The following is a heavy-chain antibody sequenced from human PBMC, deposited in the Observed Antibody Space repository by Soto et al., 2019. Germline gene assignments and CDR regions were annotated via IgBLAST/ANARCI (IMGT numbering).Heavy chain of an antibody. D-gene: IGHD3-10*01. CDR1: GYTFTSYG. J-gene: IGHJ5*02. V-gene: IGHV1-18*01. CDR3: ARDIFWGGFGDSNWLAP. CDR2: ISAYNGNT. Sequence: GASVKVSCKASGYTFTSYGISWVRQAPGQGLEWMGWISAYNGNTNYAQKFQGSVTMTTDTSTSTAYMELRSLRSDDTAVYYCARDIFWGGFGDSNWLAPWGQGTLVTVSS.